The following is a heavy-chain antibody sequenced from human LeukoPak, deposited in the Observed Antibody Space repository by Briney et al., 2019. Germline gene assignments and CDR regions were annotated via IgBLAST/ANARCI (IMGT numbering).Heavy chain of an antibody. CDR3: AKAAYSSSRSPNDY. J-gene: IGHJ4*02. V-gene: IGHV3-23*01. CDR1: GFTVSGYA. D-gene: IGHD6-13*01. Sequence: GSQRLSCTASGFTVSGYAMSWVRQAPGKGLEWVSAISASGGYYADSVKGRFTISRDTSENTLYLQMSSLRAEDTAVYYCAKAAYSSSRSPNDYWGQGTLVTVSS. CDR2: ISASGG.